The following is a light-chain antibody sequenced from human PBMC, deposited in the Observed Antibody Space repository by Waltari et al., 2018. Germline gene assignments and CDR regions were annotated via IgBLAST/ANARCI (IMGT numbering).Light chain of an antibody. CDR1: SGPPSPPSH. J-gene: IGLJ3*02. CDR2: KAN. CDR3: ALYMGSGIWV. Sequence: QTVVTQEPSLSVSPGGTVTPPCALSSGPPSPPSHATRYQQTPGQAPRTLVYKANARSSGVPDRFSGSILGNTAALTITGAQADDESDYYCALYMGSGIWVFGGGTRLTVL. V-gene: IGLV8-61*01.